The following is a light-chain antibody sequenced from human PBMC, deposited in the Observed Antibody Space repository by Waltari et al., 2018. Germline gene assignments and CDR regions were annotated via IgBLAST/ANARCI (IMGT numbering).Light chain of an antibody. CDR2: LDS. V-gene: IGKV2-28*01. J-gene: IGKJ4*01. CDR1: QSLLHSNGYNY. Sequence: DIVMTQSPLSLPVPPGEPASISCRSSQSLLHSNGYNYLDWYLQKQGQSPQLLIYLDSNRASGVPDRFSGSGSGTDFTLKISRVEAEDVGVYYCMQALQTPTFGGGTKVEIK. CDR3: MQALQTPT.